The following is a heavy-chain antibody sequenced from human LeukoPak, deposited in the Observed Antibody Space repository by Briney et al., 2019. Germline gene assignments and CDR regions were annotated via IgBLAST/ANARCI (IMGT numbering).Heavy chain of an antibody. J-gene: IGHJ4*02. V-gene: IGHV3-23*01. CDR3: AKSRRIGPYYFDY. D-gene: IGHD2/OR15-2a*01. CDR1: GFTFSSYA. Sequence: GGSLRLSCAASGFTFSSYAMSWVRQAPGKGREWVSAISGMGGSTYYADSLKGRFTISRDNSKNTLYLQMNSLRAEDTAVYYCAKSRRIGPYYFDYWGQGTLVTVSS. CDR2: ISGMGGST.